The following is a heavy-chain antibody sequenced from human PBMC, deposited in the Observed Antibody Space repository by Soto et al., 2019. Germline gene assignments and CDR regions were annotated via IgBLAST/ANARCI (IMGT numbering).Heavy chain of an antibody. CDR3: ASILAVAGMGFDP. V-gene: IGHV1-18*03. D-gene: IGHD6-19*01. CDR1: CYTFTSYG. CDR2: ISAYNGNT. Sequence: ASAQASCKASCYTFTSYGISWVRQAPGQGLEWMGWISAYNGNTNYAQKLQGRVTMTTDTSQSTAYMELRGLRLVYMAGVSCASILAVAGMGFDPWGQGTLVTVSS. J-gene: IGHJ5*02.